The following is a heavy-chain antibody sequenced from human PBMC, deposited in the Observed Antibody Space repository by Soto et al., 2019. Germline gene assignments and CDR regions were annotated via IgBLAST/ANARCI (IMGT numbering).Heavy chain of an antibody. J-gene: IGHJ4*02. D-gene: IGHD3-10*01. V-gene: IGHV1-18*04. CDR3: ARDQRWFGESNPPDY. CDR2: ISAYNGNT. Sequence: QVQLVQSGAEVKKPGASVKVSCKASGYTFTSYSISWVRQAPGQGLEWMGWISAYNGNTNYAQKLQGRVTMTTDTSTSTAYMELRSLRSDDTAVYCCARDQRWFGESNPPDYWGQGTLVTVSS. CDR1: GYTFTSYS.